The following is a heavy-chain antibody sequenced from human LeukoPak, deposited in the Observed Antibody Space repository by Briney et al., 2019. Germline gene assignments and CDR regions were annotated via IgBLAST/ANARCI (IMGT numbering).Heavy chain of an antibody. CDR2: MSWTSGSI. CDR1: EFTFDDYV. V-gene: IGHV3-9*01. D-gene: IGHD6-19*01. CDR3: SRSSGSYDGYYGVEV. Sequence: GGSLRLSCGVSEFTFDDYVIHWVRQGPGKGLEWVAAMSWTSGSIAYADSVKGRFNIFRDNAQSSLYLQMNSLRAEDTAFYYCSRSSGSYDGYYGVEVWGQGTTVIVSS. J-gene: IGHJ6*02.